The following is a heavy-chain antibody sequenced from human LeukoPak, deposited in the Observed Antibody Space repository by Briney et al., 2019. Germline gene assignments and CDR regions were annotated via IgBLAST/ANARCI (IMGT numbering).Heavy chain of an antibody. V-gene: IGHV3-7*01. CDR1: GFTFSDYM. Sequence: PGGSLRLSCAVSGFTFSDYMMTWVRQAPGEGLEWVANMRTDGSATHYVDSVKGRFTISRDNAKNSLYLQMNSVRAEDTAVYYCARDKDFTIDYWGQGTLVTVSS. J-gene: IGHJ4*02. D-gene: IGHD3-10*01. CDR2: MRTDGSAT. CDR3: ARDKDFTIDY.